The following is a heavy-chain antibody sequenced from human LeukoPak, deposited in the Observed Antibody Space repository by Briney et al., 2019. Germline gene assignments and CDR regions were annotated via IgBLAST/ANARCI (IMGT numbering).Heavy chain of an antibody. CDR1: GGSISSSSYY. Sequence: SETLSLTCTVSGGSISSSSYYWGWIRQPPGKGLEWIGSIYYSGSTYYNPSLKSRVTISVDTSKNQFSLKLSSVTAADTAVYYCARVKSGYNSMVFDYWGQGALVSVSS. CDR2: IYYSGST. J-gene: IGHJ4*02. D-gene: IGHD5-24*01. CDR3: ARVKSGYNSMVFDY. V-gene: IGHV4-39*07.